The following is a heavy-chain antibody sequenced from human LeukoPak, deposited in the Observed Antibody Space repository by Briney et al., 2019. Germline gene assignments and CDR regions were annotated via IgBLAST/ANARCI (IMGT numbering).Heavy chain of an antibody. CDR3: AKGAAIRFFIDY. CDR2: IRYDGSNK. V-gene: IGHV3-30*02. D-gene: IGHD2-15*01. J-gene: IGHJ4*02. CDR1: GFTFSSYG. Sequence: GGSLRLSCAASGFTFSSYGMHWVRQAPGKGLEWVAFIRYDGSNKYYADSVKGRFTISRDNSKNTLYLQMNSLRAEDTAVYYCAKGAAIRFFIDYWGQGTLVTVSS.